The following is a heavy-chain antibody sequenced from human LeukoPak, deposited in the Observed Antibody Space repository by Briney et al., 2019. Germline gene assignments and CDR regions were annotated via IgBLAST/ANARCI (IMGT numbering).Heavy chain of an antibody. J-gene: IGHJ4*02. CDR3: AREWIGIAAAGRGWDYFDY. V-gene: IGHV4-4*02. CDR2: IYRSGTT. D-gene: IGHD6-13*01. CDR1: GGSISSTNW. Sequence: SETLSLTCAVSGGSISSTNWWSWVRQPPGKGLEWIGEIYRSGTTNYNPSLKSRVTISVDTSKNQFSLKLSSVTAADTAVYYCAREWIGIAAAGRGWDYFDYWGQGTLVTVSS.